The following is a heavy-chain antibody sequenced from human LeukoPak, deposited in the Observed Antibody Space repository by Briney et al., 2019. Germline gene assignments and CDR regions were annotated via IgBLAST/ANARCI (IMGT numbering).Heavy chain of an antibody. J-gene: IGHJ4*02. V-gene: IGHV3-21*01. CDR3: ARDRAAVVDYYGSGSYNY. Sequence: SGGSLRLSCAASGFTFSSYSRNWVRQAPGKGLEWFSSISSSSSYIYYADSVKGRVTISRENDKNSLYMQMNSLRAEDTAVYYFARDRAAVVDYYGSGSYNYWGQGTLVTVSS. D-gene: IGHD3-10*01. CDR1: GFTFSSYS. CDR2: ISSSSSYI.